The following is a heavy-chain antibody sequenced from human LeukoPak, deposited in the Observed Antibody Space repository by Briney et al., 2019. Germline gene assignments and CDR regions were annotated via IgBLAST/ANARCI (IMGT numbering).Heavy chain of an antibody. V-gene: IGHV3-23*01. CDR3: AKCGSQTSPFYLDY. D-gene: IGHD3-10*01. J-gene: IGHJ4*02. CDR2: ISGSETGT. CDR1: GFTFSNYA. Sequence: PGGSLRLSCAASGFTFSNYAMSWVRQAPGKGLEWVSSISGSETGTYYAGSVKGRFAISRDNSRHTLYLQMNSLRAEDTALYFCAKCGSQTSPFYLDYWGQGTLVTVSP.